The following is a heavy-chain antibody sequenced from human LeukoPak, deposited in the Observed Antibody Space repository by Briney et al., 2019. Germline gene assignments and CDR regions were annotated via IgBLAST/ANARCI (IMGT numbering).Heavy chain of an antibody. Sequence: GGSLRLSCAASGLTFSGYAMSWVRQTPGKGLEWVSVISESGGSTYYADSVKGRFTISRDNSKNTLYLQVNSLRAEDTAVYYCAKGGKWDVTPFDYWGQGTLVTVSS. CDR1: GLTFSGYA. CDR2: ISESGGST. V-gene: IGHV3-23*01. J-gene: IGHJ4*02. CDR3: AKGGKWDVTPFDY. D-gene: IGHD1-26*01.